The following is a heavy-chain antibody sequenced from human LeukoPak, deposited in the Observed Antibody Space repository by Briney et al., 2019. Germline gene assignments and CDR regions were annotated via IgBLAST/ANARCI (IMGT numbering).Heavy chain of an antibody. J-gene: IGHJ4*02. V-gene: IGHV1-2*02. CDR3: ARAVDCSSTSCYLFDY. CDR2: INPNSGGT. CDR1: GYTFTGYY. Sequence: ASVKVSCKASGYTFTGYYMHWVRQAPGQGLEWMGWINPNSGGTNYAQKFQGRVTITRDTSISTAYMELSGLRSDDTAVYYCARAVDCSSTSCYLFDYWGQGTLVTVSS. D-gene: IGHD2-2*01.